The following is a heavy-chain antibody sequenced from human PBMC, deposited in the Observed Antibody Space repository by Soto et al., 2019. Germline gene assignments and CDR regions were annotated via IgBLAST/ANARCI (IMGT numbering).Heavy chain of an antibody. CDR1: GGSISSYY. J-gene: IGHJ6*02. CDR3: ARNEVGDATAGMDV. D-gene: IGHD3-3*01. CDR2: IYYSGST. V-gene: IGHV4-59*08. Sequence: QVQLQESGPGLVKPSETLSLTCTVSGGSISSYYWSWIRQPPGKGLEWIGYIYYSGSTNYNPSLKRRVTISVDTTNNQSSLKLSSVTAADTAVYYCARNEVGDATAGMDVWGQGTTVTVSS.